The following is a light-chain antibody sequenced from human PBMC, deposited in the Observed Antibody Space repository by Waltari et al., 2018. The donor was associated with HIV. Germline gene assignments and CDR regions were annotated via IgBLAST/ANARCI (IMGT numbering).Light chain of an antibody. J-gene: IGLJ2*01. Sequence: QSALTQPASVSGSPGQSITISCTGTSSDVGGYNYVSWYQQHPGKAPKLMIYEVSNRPSRVSNRFSGSKSGNTASLTISGLQAEDEADYYCSSYTSNSSVVVGGGTKLTVL. V-gene: IGLV2-14*01. CDR2: EVS. CDR1: SSDVGGYNY. CDR3: SSYTSNSSVV.